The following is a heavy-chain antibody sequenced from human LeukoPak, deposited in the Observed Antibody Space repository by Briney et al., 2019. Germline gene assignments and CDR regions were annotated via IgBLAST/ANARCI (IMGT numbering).Heavy chain of an antibody. J-gene: IGHJ4*02. V-gene: IGHV3-7*01. CDR1: GFAFSSYW. D-gene: IGHD4-11*01. CDR3: ANQAYSQFDY. Sequence: GGSLRLSCVASGFAFSSYWMSWVRQAQGKGLELVANISPNGSAEDYVDSVRGRFAISRDNAKRSLYLQMNSLRPEDTAVYYCANQAYSQFDYWGQGTLVSVSS. CDR2: ISPNGSAE.